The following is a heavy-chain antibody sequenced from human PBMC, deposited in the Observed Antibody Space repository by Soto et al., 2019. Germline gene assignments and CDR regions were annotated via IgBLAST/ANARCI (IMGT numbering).Heavy chain of an antibody. CDR2: INAGNGNT. V-gene: IGHV1-3*01. J-gene: IGHJ6*03. CDR3: ARDNGDGYCSSTSCYEAGYYYYMDV. D-gene: IGHD2-2*03. CDR1: GYTFTSYA. Sequence: QVQLVQSGAEVKKPGASVKVSCKASGYTFTSYAMHWVRQAPGQRLEWMGWINAGNGNTKYSQKFQGRVTITRDTSASTAYMELSSLRSEETAVYYCARDNGDGYCSSTSCYEAGYYYYMDVWGKGTTVTVSS.